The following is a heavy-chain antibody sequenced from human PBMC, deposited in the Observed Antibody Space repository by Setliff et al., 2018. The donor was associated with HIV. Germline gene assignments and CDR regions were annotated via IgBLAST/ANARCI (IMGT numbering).Heavy chain of an antibody. CDR1: GGSFSADS. Sequence: SETLSLTCAVYGGSFSADSWNWIRQPPGKGLEWIGEINHSGSTNYNPSLKSRVTISVDTSKKQFSLNLSSVTAADTAVYYCARRGWNGYKAFDYWGQGALVTVSS. D-gene: IGHD5-12*01. J-gene: IGHJ4*02. CDR2: INHSGST. CDR3: ARRGWNGYKAFDY. V-gene: IGHV4-34*01.